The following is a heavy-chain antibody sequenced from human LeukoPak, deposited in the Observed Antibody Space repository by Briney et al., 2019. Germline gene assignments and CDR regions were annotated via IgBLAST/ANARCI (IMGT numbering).Heavy chain of an antibody. CDR3: ARVHLGKHRSDWLWEHFDS. Sequence: SQTLSLTCVISGDSVSSDSNSWNWIRQSPSRGLEWLGRTFYRSGWQNDYAESVKSRMTFTSDTSKNHFSLHLNSVTPEDTAVYYCARVHLGKHRSDWLWEHFDSWGQGTLVTVSS. D-gene: IGHD6-19*01. J-gene: IGHJ4*02. CDR2: TFYRSGWQN. CDR1: GDSVSSDSNS. V-gene: IGHV6-1*01.